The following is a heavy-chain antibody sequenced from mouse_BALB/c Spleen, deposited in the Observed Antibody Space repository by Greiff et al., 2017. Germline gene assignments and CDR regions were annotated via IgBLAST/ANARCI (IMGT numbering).Heavy chain of an antibody. CDR1: GFTFSDYY. CDR2: ISDGGSYT. J-gene: IGHJ3*01. V-gene: IGHV5-4*02. Sequence: EVKLVESGGGLVKPGGSLKLSCAASGFTFSDYYMYWVRQTPEKRLEWVATISDGGSYTYYPDSVKGRFTISRDNAKNNLYLQMSSLKSEDTAMYYCAREGEVRRVRFAYWGQGTLVTVSA. D-gene: IGHD2-14*01. CDR3: AREGEVRRVRFAY.